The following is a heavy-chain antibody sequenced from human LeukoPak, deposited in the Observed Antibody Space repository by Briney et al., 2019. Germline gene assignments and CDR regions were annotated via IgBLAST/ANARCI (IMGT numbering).Heavy chain of an antibody. CDR3: ARADPLWFGELLSY. CDR2: INSNGGRT. CDR1: GFTFSTCP. D-gene: IGHD3-10*01. V-gene: IGHV3-64*02. J-gene: IGHJ4*02. Sequence: GGSLRLSCVAFGFTFSTCPMYWVRQAPGKGLELVSSINSNGGRTYYADSMKGRFTISRDNSKNTLYLQMNSLRAEDTAVYYCARADPLWFGELLSYWGQGTLVTVSS.